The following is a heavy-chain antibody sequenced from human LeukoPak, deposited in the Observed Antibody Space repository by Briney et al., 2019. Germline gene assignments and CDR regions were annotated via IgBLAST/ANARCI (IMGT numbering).Heavy chain of an antibody. J-gene: IGHJ4*02. CDR3: ARGGIQLWFRGTYFDY. CDR2: INRSGST. CDR1: GGSFSGYY. D-gene: IGHD5-18*01. Sequence: SETLSLTCAVYGGSFSGYYWSWIRQPPGKGLEWIGEINRSGSTNYNPSLKSRVTISVDTSKNQFSLKLSSVTAADTAVYYCARGGIQLWFRGTYFDYWGQGTLVTVSS. V-gene: IGHV4-34*01.